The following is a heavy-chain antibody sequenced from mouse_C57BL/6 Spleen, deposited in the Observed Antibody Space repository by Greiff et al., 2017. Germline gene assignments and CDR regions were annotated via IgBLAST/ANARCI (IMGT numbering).Heavy chain of an antibody. D-gene: IGHD4-1*02. CDR2: ISSGGSYT. CDR1: GFTFSSYG. CDR3: ARPQRNWDYAMDY. J-gene: IGHJ4*01. Sequence: EVKLVESGGDLVKPGGSLKLSCAASGFTFSSYGMSWVRQTPDTRLEWVETISSGGSYTYYPDSVKGRFIISRDNAKNTLYLQMSRLKSEDTAMYYCARPQRNWDYAMDYWGQGTSVTVSS. V-gene: IGHV5-6*01.